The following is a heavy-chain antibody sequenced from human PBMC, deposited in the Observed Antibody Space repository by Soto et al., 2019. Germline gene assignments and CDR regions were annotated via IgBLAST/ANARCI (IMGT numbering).Heavy chain of an antibody. D-gene: IGHD3-22*01. CDR3: ASLASGYYCGWFDP. J-gene: IGHJ5*02. CDR2: IFYSGGT. CDR1: GGSILDSTYY. Sequence: QLLLQESGPELVKPSETLSLTCTVSGGSILDSTYYWAWIRQPPGKGLEWIGTIFYSGGTFYTPFLTSRVTMSVDASHNQFSLKVSSVTSAGTAVYYCASLASGYYCGWFDPWGQGTLVTVSS. V-gene: IGHV4-39*01.